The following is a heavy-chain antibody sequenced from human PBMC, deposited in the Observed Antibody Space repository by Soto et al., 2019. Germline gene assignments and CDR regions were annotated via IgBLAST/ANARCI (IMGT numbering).Heavy chain of an antibody. J-gene: IGHJ5*02. CDR1: GGSISSYY. V-gene: IGHV4-59*01. CDR2: IYYSGST. CDR3: ARDPRFGSSSGGAWFDP. D-gene: IGHD6-6*01. Sequence: SETLSLTCTVSGGSISSYYWSWIRQPPGKGLEWIGYIYYSGSTNYNPSLKSRVTISVDTSKNQFSLKLSSVTAADTAVYYCARDPRFGSSSGGAWFDPWGQGTLVTVSS.